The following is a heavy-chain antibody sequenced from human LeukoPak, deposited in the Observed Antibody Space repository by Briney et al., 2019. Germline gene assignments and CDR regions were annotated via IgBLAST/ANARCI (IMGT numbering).Heavy chain of an antibody. J-gene: IGHJ4*02. CDR3: ARLHSSRPFLQPLLY. Sequence: SETLSLTCTVSGGSISSYYWSRIRQPPGKGLEWIGYLYYTGSTNYNPSLKSRVTISVDTSKNQFSLKLTSVTAADTAVYYCARLHSSRPFLQPLLYWGQGSLVTVSS. CDR2: LYYTGST. D-gene: IGHD3-3*01. CDR1: GGSISSYY. V-gene: IGHV4-59*01.